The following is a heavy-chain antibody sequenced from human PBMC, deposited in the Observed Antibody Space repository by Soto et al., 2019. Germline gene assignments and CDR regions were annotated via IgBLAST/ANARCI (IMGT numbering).Heavy chain of an antibody. V-gene: IGHV3-15*07. CDR3: TTRLRYFDWLGDYYGMDV. CDR1: GFTFSNAW. D-gene: IGHD3-9*01. CDR2: IKSKTDGGTT. J-gene: IGHJ6*02. Sequence: GGSLRLSCAASGFTFSNAWMNWVRQAPGKGLEWVGRIKSKTDGGTTDYAAPVKGRFTISRDDSKNTLYLQMNSLKTEDTAVYYCTTRLRYFDWLGDYYGMDVWGQGTTVTVSS.